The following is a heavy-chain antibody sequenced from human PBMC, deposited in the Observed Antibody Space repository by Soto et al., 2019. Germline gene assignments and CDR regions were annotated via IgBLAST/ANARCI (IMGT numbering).Heavy chain of an antibody. CDR2: MNSDGSTT. D-gene: IGHD1-26*01. J-gene: IGHJ4*02. V-gene: IGHV3-74*01. Sequence: EVQLVETGGGLVQPGGSLRLSCAASGFTFSSYWMHWVRQAPGKGLVWVSRMNSDGSTTNYADSVKGRFTISRDNAKNTLYLQMNSLRAEDTAVYYGARGRSGTYAMDCGGQGILVSVSS. CDR3: ARGRSGTYAMDC. CDR1: GFTFSSYW.